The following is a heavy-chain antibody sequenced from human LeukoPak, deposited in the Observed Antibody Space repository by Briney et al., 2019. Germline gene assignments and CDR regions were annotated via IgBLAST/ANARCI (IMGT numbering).Heavy chain of an antibody. CDR2: IIPIFGTA. CDR3: ARDKYYYGSGTPYDY. V-gene: IGHV1-69*05. J-gene: IGHJ4*02. Sequence: SVKVSCKASGGTFSSYATSWVRQAPGQGLEWMGGIIPIFGTANYAQKFQGRVTITTDESTSTAYMELSSLRSDDTAVYYCARDKYYYGSGTPYDYWGQGTLVTVSS. D-gene: IGHD3-10*01. CDR1: GGTFSSYA.